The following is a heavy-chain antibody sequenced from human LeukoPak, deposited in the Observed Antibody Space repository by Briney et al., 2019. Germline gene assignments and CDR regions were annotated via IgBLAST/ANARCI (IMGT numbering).Heavy chain of an antibody. CDR2: INHSGST. Sequence: SETLSLTCAVYGGSFSGYYWSWTRQPPGKGLEWIGEINHSGSTNYNPSLKSRVTISVDTSKNQFSLKLSSVTAADTAVYYCARGYSSSWRVWAYWGQGTLVTVSS. V-gene: IGHV4-34*01. D-gene: IGHD6-13*01. CDR1: GGSFSGYY. CDR3: ARGYSSSWRVWAY. J-gene: IGHJ4*02.